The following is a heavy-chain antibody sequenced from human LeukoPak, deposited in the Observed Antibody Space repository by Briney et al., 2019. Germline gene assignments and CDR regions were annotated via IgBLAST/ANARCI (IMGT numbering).Heavy chain of an antibody. CDR1: GFTFSSYG. D-gene: IGHD5-12*01. CDR3: ASRYSGYDSPFDY. J-gene: IGHJ4*02. Sequence: GGSLRLSCAASGFTFSSYGMSWVRQAPGKGLEWVSSISTSSIYIYYADSVKGRFTISRDNAKNSLYLQMNSLRAEDTAVYYCASRYSGYDSPFDYWGQGTPVTVSS. V-gene: IGHV3-21*01. CDR2: ISTSSIYI.